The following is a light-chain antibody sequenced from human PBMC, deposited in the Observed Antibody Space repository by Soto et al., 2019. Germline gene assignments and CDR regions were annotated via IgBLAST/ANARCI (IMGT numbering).Light chain of an antibody. J-gene: IGLJ1*01. CDR2: EVS. CDR1: SSDVGNYKY. CDR3: VSYTSSGTYV. Sequence: QSALTQPASVSGSPGQSITISCTGTSSDVGNYKYVSWYQQHPGKAPKLMIYEVSNRPSGVSNRFSGSKSGNTASLTISGLQAEDETDYYCVSYTSSGTYVFGTGTKLTVL. V-gene: IGLV2-14*01.